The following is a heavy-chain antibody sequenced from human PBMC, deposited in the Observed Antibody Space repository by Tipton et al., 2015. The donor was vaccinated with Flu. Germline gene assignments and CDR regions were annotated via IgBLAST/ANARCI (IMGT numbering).Heavy chain of an antibody. V-gene: IGHV4-38-2*02. D-gene: IGHD5-24*01. CDR3: ATGDGYIFDY. CDR2: IYRSRST. J-gene: IGHJ4*02. CDR1: GYSISSCFY. Sequence: TLSLTCTVSGYSISSCFYWGWIRQPPGKGLGWIGNIYRSRSTFYNPSLKSRVTTSVDTSNNQFSLKLSSVTAADTAVYYCATGDGYIFDYWGQGTLVTVS.